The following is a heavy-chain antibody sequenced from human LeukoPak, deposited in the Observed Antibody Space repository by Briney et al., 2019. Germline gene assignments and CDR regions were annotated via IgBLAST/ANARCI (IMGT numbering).Heavy chain of an antibody. CDR2: IYYSGST. Sequence: SETLSLTCTVSGGSISSYYWSWIWQPPGKGLEWIGYIYYSGSTNYNPSLKSRVTISVDTSKNQFSLKLSSVTAADTAVYYCAGQYSSSWYAWFDPWGQGTLVTVSS. CDR3: AGQYSSSWYAWFDP. CDR1: GGSISSYY. D-gene: IGHD6-13*01. J-gene: IGHJ5*02. V-gene: IGHV4-59*08.